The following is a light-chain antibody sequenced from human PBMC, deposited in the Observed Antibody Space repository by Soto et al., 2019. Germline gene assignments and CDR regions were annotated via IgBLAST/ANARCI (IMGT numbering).Light chain of an antibody. CDR1: SSNIGAGYD. CDR2: ANS. J-gene: IGLJ1*01. V-gene: IGLV1-40*01. Sequence: QSALTQPPSVSGAPGQRVTISCTGSSSNIGAGYDVHWYQQLPGTAPKLLINANSNRPSGIPDRISGSKSGTSASLAITGLQAEDEADYYCQSYDSGLSAYVFGTGTKVTVL. CDR3: QSYDSGLSAYV.